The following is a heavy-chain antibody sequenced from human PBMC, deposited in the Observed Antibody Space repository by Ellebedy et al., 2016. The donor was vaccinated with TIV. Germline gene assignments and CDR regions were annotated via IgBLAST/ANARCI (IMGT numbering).Heavy chain of an antibody. D-gene: IGHD5-12*01. V-gene: IGHV4-34*01. J-gene: IGHJ4*02. Sequence: SETLSLXXAVYGGSFSGYYWSWIRQPPGKGLEWIGEINHSGSTNYNPSLKSRVTISVDTSKNQFSLKLSSVTAADTAVYYCAREGGYSGYDRDSYNYWGQGTLVTVSS. CDR1: GGSFSGYY. CDR2: INHSGST. CDR3: AREGGYSGYDRDSYNY.